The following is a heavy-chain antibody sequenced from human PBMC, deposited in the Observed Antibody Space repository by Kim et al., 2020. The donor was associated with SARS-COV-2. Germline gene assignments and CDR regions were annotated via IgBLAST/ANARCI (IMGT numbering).Heavy chain of an antibody. CDR2: LSDSGGDI. D-gene: IGHD6-13*01. V-gene: IGHV3-23*01. Sequence: GGSLRLSCAASGFTFSSFAMTWVRQAPGKGLEWVSFLSDSGGDIFYADSVKGRFNISRDNSKNTLYLEMNSLRAEDTAVYYCAKKGIPARGQWYIDCSGRR. J-gene: IGHJ2*01. CDR1: GFTFSSFA. CDR3: AKKGIPARGQWYIDC.